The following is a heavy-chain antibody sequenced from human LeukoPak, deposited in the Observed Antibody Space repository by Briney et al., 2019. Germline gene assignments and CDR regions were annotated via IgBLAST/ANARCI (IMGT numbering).Heavy chain of an antibody. CDR3: ARDYDYVWGSYRSTTHFDL. V-gene: IGHV3-21*01. CDR1: GFTFSSYS. Sequence: GGSLRLSCAASGFTFSSYSMNWVRQAPGKGLEWVSSISSSSSYIYYADSVKGRFTISRDNAKNSLYLQMNSLRAEDTAVYYCARDYDYVWGSYRSTTHFDLWGRGTLVTVSS. J-gene: IGHJ2*01. D-gene: IGHD3-16*02. CDR2: ISSSSSYI.